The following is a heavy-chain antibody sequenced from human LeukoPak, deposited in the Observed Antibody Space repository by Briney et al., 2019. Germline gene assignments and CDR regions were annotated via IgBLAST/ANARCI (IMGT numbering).Heavy chain of an antibody. J-gene: IGHJ4*02. CDR3: ARLWDSSSSLDY. Sequence: MTSETLSLTCTVSGASISTYSWCWIRQPPGKGLEWIGFIYYSGSTNYNPSLKSRVTISVDTSKNQFSLNLTSVTAADTAVYYCARLWDSSSSLDYWGQGTLVTVSS. CDR2: IYYSGST. V-gene: IGHV4-59*08. D-gene: IGHD6-6*01. CDR1: GASISTYS.